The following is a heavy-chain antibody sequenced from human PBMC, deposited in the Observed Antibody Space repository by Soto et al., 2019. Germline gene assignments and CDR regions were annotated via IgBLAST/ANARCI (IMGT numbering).Heavy chain of an antibody. CDR3: AKFGSSYNFYYYGMDV. CDR1: GFTFNIYA. J-gene: IGHJ6*02. D-gene: IGHD2-15*01. V-gene: IGHV3-23*01. Sequence: EVQLLESGGGLVQPGGSLRLSCAASGFTFNIYAMSWVRQATGKGLEWVSAVSGSGGSTYYADSVKGRFTISRDNSKNTLYVQLNSLRAEDTAVYYCAKFGSSYNFYYYGMDVWDQGTTVTVSS. CDR2: VSGSGGST.